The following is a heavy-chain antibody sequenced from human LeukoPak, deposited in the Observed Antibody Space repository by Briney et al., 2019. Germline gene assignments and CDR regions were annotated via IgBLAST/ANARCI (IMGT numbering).Heavy chain of an antibody. CDR1: GGSFSGYY. Sequence: SETLSLTCAVYGGSFSGYYWSWIRQPPGKGLEWIGEINHSGSTNYNPSLKSRVTISVDTSKNQFSLKLSSVTAADTAVYYCARLSIAVAGWFDPWGQGTLVTVSS. V-gene: IGHV4-34*01. J-gene: IGHJ5*02. CDR3: ARLSIAVAGWFDP. D-gene: IGHD6-19*01. CDR2: INHSGST.